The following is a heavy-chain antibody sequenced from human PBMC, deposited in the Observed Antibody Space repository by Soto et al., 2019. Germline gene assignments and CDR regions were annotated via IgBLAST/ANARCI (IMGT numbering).Heavy chain of an antibody. CDR2: INAGNGNT. J-gene: IGHJ4*02. D-gene: IGHD6-19*01. Sequence: QVQLVQSGAEVKKPGASVKVSCKASGYTFTSYAMHWVRQAPGQRLEWMGWINAGNGNTKYSQKFQGRVTITRDTSASTAYMELSSLRSEDTAVDYCARGLAPYYFDYWGQGTLVTVSS. CDR1: GYTFTSYA. CDR3: ARGLAPYYFDY. V-gene: IGHV1-3*01.